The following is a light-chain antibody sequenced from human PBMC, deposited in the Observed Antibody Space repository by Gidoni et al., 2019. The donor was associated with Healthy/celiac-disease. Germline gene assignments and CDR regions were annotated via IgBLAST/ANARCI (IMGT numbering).Light chain of an antibody. CDR1: QSVNSN. CDR3: KQYNNWPRT. CDR2: GAS. V-gene: IGKV3-15*01. Sequence: ELVMSQSPATLSVSPRERATLSCRASQSVNSNLAWYQQKPGQAPRLLIYGASTRATGIPARFSGSGSGTEFTLTISSLQSEDFAVYYCKQYNNWPRTFXQXTKVEIK. J-gene: IGKJ1*01.